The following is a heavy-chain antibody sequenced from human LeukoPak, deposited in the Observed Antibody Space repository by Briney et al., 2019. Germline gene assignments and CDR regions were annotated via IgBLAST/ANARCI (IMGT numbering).Heavy chain of an antibody. Sequence: GASVKVSCKASGYTFTSYAISWVRQAPGQGLEWMGGIIPIFGTANYAQKFQGRVTITADESTSTAYMELSSLRSEDTAVYYCARVLAARPDNYYYYMDVWGKGTTVTVSS. D-gene: IGHD6-6*01. J-gene: IGHJ6*03. V-gene: IGHV1-69*13. CDR3: ARVLAARPDNYYYYMDV. CDR2: IIPIFGTA. CDR1: GYTFTSYA.